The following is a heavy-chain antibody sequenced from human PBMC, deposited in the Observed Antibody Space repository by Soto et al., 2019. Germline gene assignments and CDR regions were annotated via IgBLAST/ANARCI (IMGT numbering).Heavy chain of an antibody. J-gene: IGHJ3*01. Sequence: GGSLRLSCAASGFTFSSYAMSWVRQAPGKGLEWVSGISASGGSTYYADSVKGRFTISRDSSKNTLILQINSLRAEDTALYYCAKGYDSSGYYRNDAFDLWGQGTMVTVSS. CDR2: ISASGGST. D-gene: IGHD3-22*01. V-gene: IGHV3-23*01. CDR1: GFTFSSYA. CDR3: AKGYDSSGYYRNDAFDL.